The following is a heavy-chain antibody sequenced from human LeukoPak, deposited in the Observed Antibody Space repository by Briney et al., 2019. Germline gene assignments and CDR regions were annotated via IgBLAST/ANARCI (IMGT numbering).Heavy chain of an antibody. J-gene: IGHJ4*02. D-gene: IGHD3-22*01. V-gene: IGHV3-7*01. CDR1: GFTFSSYW. Sequence: GGSLRLSCAASGFTFSSYWMSWVRQAPGKGLEWVANIKYDGSTKYYGDSVKGRFTISRDNAKNSLYLQMNSLRVEDTAVFYCGRFHLGYYDLDYWGQGILVTVSS. CDR3: GRFHLGYYDLDY. CDR2: IKYDGSTK.